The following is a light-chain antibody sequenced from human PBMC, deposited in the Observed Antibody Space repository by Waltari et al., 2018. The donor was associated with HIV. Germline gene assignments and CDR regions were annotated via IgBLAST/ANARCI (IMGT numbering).Light chain of an antibody. CDR1: SAYIGAGFD. J-gene: IGLJ1*01. CDR3: QSYDSSLSSYV. CDR2: AAT. Sequence: QSVLTQPPSASGAPGQRVTISCTGSSAYIGAGFDVHRYQQLPAIAPKLLIYAATNRHSGVPDRFAGSKSGTSASLAITGLQAEDEADYYCQSYDSSLSSYVFASGTRVTVL. V-gene: IGLV1-40*01.